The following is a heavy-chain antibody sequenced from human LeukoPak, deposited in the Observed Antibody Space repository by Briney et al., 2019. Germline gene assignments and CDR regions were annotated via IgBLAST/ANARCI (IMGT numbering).Heavy chain of an antibody. J-gene: IGHJ3*02. CDR2: INPSGGST. CDR3: AKGTYYYDSSGSGAFDI. Sequence: ASVKVSCKASGYTFSNYYMHWVRQAPGQGLEWMGIINPSGGSTSYEQKFQGRVTMTSDTSTSTVYMEMSSLTSEDTAVYYCAKGTYYYDSSGSGAFDIWGQGTMVTVSS. D-gene: IGHD3-22*01. V-gene: IGHV1-46*01. CDR1: GYTFSNYY.